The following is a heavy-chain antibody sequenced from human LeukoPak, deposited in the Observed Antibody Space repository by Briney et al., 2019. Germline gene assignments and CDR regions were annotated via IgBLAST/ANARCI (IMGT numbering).Heavy chain of an antibody. V-gene: IGHV4-31*03. CDR2: IYYSGST. CDR1: GGSISSGGYY. D-gene: IGHD2-2*01. Sequence: PSQTLSLTCTVSGGSISSGGYYWSWIRQHPGMGRGWIGYIYYSGSTYYNPSLKSRVTISVDTSKNQFSLKLSSVTAADTAVYYCAREVVPAARFDYWGQGTLVTVSS. CDR3: AREVVPAARFDY. J-gene: IGHJ4*02.